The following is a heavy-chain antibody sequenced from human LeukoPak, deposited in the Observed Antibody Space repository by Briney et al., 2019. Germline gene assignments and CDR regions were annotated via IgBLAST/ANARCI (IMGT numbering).Heavy chain of an antibody. CDR2: ISTSSSYI. Sequence: NPGGSLRLSCAASGFTFSSYAMSWVRQAPGKGLEWVSYISTSSSYIYYADSVKGRFTISRDDAKNSLCLQMNSLRAEDTAVYYCAISTTALVGVWGQGTLVTVSS. CDR1: GFTFSSYA. CDR3: AISTTALVGV. J-gene: IGHJ4*02. D-gene: IGHD2/OR15-2a*01. V-gene: IGHV3-21*01.